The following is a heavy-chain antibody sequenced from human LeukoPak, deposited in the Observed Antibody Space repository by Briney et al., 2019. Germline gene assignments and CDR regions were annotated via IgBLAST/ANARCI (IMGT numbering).Heavy chain of an antibody. V-gene: IGHV3-23*01. CDR1: GFTFSSDA. CDR2: ISGSGGGT. D-gene: IGHD6-13*01. CDR3: AKDIDSSRWYIYFDY. J-gene: IGHJ4*02. Sequence: GGSLRLSCAASGFTFSSDAMSWVRQAPGKGLGWVSAISGSGGGTYYADSVRGRFTISRDNSKNTLYLQMNSLRAEDTAVYYCAKDIDSSRWYIYFDYWGQGTLVTVSS.